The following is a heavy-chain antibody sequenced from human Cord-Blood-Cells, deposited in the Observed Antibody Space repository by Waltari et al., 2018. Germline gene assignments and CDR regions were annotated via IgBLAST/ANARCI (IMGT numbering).Heavy chain of an antibody. CDR3: ASYYGSGSYYKRSYYFDY. CDR1: GGTFSSYA. Sequence: QVQLVQSGAEVKKPGASVKVSCKASGGTFSSYAISWVRQAPGQGLEWMGGIIPICGTASYGRRFQGRVTITADESTSTAYMELSSLRSEDTAVYYCASYYGSGSYYKRSYYFDYWGQGTLVTVSS. V-gene: IGHV1-69*01. J-gene: IGHJ4*02. CDR2: IIPICGTA. D-gene: IGHD3-10*01.